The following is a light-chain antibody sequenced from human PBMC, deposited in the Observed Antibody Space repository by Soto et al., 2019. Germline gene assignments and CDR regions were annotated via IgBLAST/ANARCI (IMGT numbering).Light chain of an antibody. CDR1: QSVSSY. CDR2: DAS. V-gene: IGKV3-11*01. Sequence: EIVLTQSPATLYLSPGERATLSCRASQSVSSYLAWYQQKPGQPPRLLIYDASNRATGIPARFSGSGSGTDFTLTISSRVPEDVAVYYCQQRSNWPRGTFGQGTKLEIK. CDR3: QQRSNWPRGT. J-gene: IGKJ1*01.